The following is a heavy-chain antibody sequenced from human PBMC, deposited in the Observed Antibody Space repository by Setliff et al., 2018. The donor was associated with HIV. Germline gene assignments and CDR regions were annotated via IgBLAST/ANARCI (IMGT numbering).Heavy chain of an antibody. J-gene: IGHJ6*03. V-gene: IGHV4-59*11. CDR3: ARGAGYSYFDSDYYHMDV. D-gene: IGHD5-18*01. Sequence: SETLSLTCTVSGGSIRSHYWSWIRQPPGKGLEWIGYIYYSGTTNYSPSLKSRVTISVDTSKNQFSLKVTSVTAADTAVYFCARGAGYSYFDSDYYHMDVWGKGTTVTVSS. CDR2: IYYSGTT. CDR1: GGSIRSHY.